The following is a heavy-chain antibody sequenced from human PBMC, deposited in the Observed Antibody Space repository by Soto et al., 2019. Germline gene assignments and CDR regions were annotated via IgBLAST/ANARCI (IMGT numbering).Heavy chain of an antibody. J-gene: IGHJ3*02. V-gene: IGHV4-31*03. CDR3: ARVHHSYDSSGSGGAFDI. CDR2: IYYSGST. D-gene: IGHD3-22*01. Sequence: SETLSLTCTVSGGSISSGGYYWSWIRQHPGKGLEWIGYIYYSGSTYYNPSLKSRVTISVDTSKNQFPLKLSSVTAADTAVYYCARVHHSYDSSGSGGAFDIWGQGTMVTVSS. CDR1: GGSISSGGYY.